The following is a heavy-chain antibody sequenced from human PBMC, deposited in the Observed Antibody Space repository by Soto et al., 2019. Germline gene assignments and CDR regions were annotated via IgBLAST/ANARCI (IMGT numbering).Heavy chain of an antibody. CDR2: INAGNGNT. CDR3: ARDLWQSRSSSWYQPTPPFDC. V-gene: IGHV1-3*01. CDR1: GYTFTSYA. J-gene: IGHJ4*02. D-gene: IGHD6-13*01. Sequence: ASVKVSCKASGYTFTSYAMHWVRQAPGQRLEWMGWINAGNGNTKYSQKFQGRVTITRDTSASTAYMELSSLRSEDTAVYYCARDLWQSRSSSWYQPTPPFDCWGQGTLVTVSS.